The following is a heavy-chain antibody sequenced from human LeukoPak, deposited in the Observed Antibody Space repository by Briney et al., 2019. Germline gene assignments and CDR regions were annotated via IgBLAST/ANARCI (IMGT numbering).Heavy chain of an antibody. Sequence: SETLSLTCAVYGGSFSGYYWSWIRQPPGKGLEWIGEINHSGSTNYNPSLKSRVTISVDTSKNQFSLKLSSATAADTAVYYCARGIVLYGMDVWGQGTTVTVSS. CDR3: ARGIVLYGMDV. CDR2: INHSGST. D-gene: IGHD2/OR15-2a*01. J-gene: IGHJ6*02. CDR1: GGSFSGYY. V-gene: IGHV4-34*01.